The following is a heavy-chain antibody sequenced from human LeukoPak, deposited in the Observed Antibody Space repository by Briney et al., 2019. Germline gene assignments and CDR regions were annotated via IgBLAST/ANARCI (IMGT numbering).Heavy chain of an antibody. Sequence: PGGSLRLSCAASGFTFSSYAMPWVRQAPGKGLEWVAVISYDGSNKYYADSVKGRFTISRDNSKDTLYLQMNSLRAEDTAVYYCARIIVVVPAAPFDYWGQGTLVTVSS. D-gene: IGHD2-2*01. CDR3: ARIIVVVPAAPFDY. CDR2: ISYDGSNK. CDR1: GFTFSSYA. V-gene: IGHV3-30-3*01. J-gene: IGHJ4*02.